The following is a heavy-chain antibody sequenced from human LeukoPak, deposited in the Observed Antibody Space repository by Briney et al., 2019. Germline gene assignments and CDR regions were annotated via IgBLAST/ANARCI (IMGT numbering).Heavy chain of an antibody. CDR3: AREGPRISGSPRY. D-gene: IGHD1-26*01. CDR1: GYTLTGYY. V-gene: IGHV1-2*02. CDR2: INPNSGGT. Sequence: GASVKVSCKASGYTLTGYYMHWVRQAPGQGLEWMGWINPNSGGTNYAQKFQGRVTMTRDTSISTAYMELSRLRSDDTAVYYCAREGPRISGSPRYWGQGTLVTVSS. J-gene: IGHJ4*02.